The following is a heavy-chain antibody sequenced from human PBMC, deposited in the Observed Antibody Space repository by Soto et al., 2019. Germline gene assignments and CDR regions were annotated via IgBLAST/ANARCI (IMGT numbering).Heavy chain of an antibody. V-gene: IGHV3-23*01. Sequence: VGSLRLSCAASGFPSSTYALNWVRQAPGKGPEWVSTISESGHHTHYADSVKGRFTISRDKSKNTLSLQMNSLRVDDTAIYYCTKSDGCGGGACYTGTYYYFDVWGRGTLVTVS. D-gene: IGHD3-16*02. CDR2: ISESGHHT. J-gene: IGHJ2*01. CDR3: TKSDGCGGGACYTGTYYYFDV. CDR1: GFPSSTYA.